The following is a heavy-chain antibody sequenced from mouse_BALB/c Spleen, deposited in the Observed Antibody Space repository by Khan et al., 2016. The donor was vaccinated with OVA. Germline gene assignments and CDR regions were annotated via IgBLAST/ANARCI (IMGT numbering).Heavy chain of an antibody. V-gene: IGHV5-17*02. J-gene: IGHJ2*01. CDR3: AGDANFEY. CDR2: ISSGSSSI. Sequence: EVELVESGGGLVQPGGSRKLSCAASGFTFSRFGMHWVRQAPEKGLEWVAYISSGSSSIYYADTVKGRFTISRDNPKNTLFLQMTSLRSEDTAVYYCAGDANFEYWGQGTTLTVSS. CDR1: GFTFSRFG.